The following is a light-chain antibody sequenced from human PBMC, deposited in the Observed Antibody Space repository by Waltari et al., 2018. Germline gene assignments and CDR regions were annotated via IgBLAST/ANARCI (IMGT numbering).Light chain of an antibody. V-gene: IGLV3-21*04. CDR2: YDS. CDR1: NIGRTS. CDR3: LVWHSTSDHHGV. J-gene: IGLJ2*01. Sequence: SYVVTQSPSVSVAPGETARITCGGDNIGRTSVHWSQQRPGQAPVLVISYDSDRPSGIPERFSGSNSGNTATLTISWVEAEDEADYYCLVWHSTSDHHGVFGGGTKLTVL.